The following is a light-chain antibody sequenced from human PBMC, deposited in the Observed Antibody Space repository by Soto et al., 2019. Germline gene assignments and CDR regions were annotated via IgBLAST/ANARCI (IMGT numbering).Light chain of an antibody. CDR3: HQYNSYHT. J-gene: IGKJ4*01. Sequence: DIQMTQSPSSVSASVGDRVTITCRASQGISSWLAWYQQKPGKAPNLLIYDASTLESGVPSRFSGSGSGTEFTLTISSLQPDDFATYYCHQYNSYHTFGGGTKVDIK. CDR1: QGISSW. CDR2: DAS. V-gene: IGKV1-5*01.